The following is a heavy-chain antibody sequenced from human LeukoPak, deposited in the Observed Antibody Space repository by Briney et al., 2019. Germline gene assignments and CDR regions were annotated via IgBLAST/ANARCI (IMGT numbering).Heavy chain of an antibody. V-gene: IGHV3-30*18. CDR1: GFTFSRYG. CDR3: AKDGLGYCSGGSCDTDY. CDR2: ISDDGSNE. D-gene: IGHD2-15*01. Sequence: GGSLRLSCAASGFTFSRYGMHWVRQAPGKGLEWVAVISDDGSNEYYVDSVKGRFTISRDNSKNTLYLQMNSLRAEDTAVYYCAKDGLGYCSGGSCDTDYWGQGTLVTVSS. J-gene: IGHJ4*02.